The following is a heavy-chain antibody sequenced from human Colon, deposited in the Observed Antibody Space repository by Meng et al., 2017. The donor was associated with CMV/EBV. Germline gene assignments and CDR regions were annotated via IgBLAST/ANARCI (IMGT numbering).Heavy chain of an antibody. J-gene: IGHJ5*02. V-gene: IGHV3-11*04. D-gene: IGHD2-2*01. Sequence: GESLKISCAASGFTFSDYYMSWIRQAPGKGLEWVSYISGSGSTIYYADSVKGRFTISRDNARNSLYLQMNSLRAEDTAVYYCARDQRKEVVPAGAYHWGQGTLVTVSS. CDR3: ARDQRKEVVPAGAYH. CDR2: ISGSGSTI. CDR1: GFTFSDYY.